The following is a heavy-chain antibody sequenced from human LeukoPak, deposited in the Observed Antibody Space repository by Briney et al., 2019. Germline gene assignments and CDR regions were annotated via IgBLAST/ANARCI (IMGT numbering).Heavy chain of an antibody. CDR2: INGDESTT. D-gene: IGHD4-23*01. J-gene: IGHJ4*02. CDR1: GFTLSNYW. V-gene: IGHV3-74*01. Sequence: GGSLRLSCVASGFTLSNYWMHWVRQAPEKGLVWISRINGDESTTDYADSVKGRFTISRDNAKNTLYLQMNTLGAEDTSLYYCARGFRWGFDYWGQGILVTVSS. CDR3: ARGFRWGFDY.